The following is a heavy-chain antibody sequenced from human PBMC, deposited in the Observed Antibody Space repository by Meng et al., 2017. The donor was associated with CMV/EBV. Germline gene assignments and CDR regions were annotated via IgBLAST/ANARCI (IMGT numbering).Heavy chain of an antibody. CDR3: TTNVLRYFDWLPSDY. CDR1: GFTFSNAW. J-gene: IGHJ4*02. Sequence: GESLKISCAASGFTFSNAWMSWVRQAPGKELEWVGRIKSKTDGGTTDYAAPVKDRFSISRDDSKNTLYLQMNSLKTEDTAVYYCTTNVLRYFDWLPSDYWGQGTLVTVSS. V-gene: IGHV3-15*01. D-gene: IGHD3-9*01. CDR2: IKSKTDGGTT.